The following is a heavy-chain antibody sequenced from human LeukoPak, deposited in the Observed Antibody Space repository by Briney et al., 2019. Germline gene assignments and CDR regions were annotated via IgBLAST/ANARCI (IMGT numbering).Heavy chain of an antibody. CDR3: AKVVGGNSGWPGKIDY. J-gene: IGHJ4*02. Sequence: AGGSLRLSCAASGFTFSSYTMNWVRQAPGKGLEWVSAISGSGGSTYYADSVKGRFTISRDNSKNTLYLQMNSLRAEDTAVYYCAKVVGGNSGWPGKIDYWGQGTLVTVSS. V-gene: IGHV3-23*01. CDR1: GFTFSSYT. CDR2: ISGSGGST. D-gene: IGHD6-19*01.